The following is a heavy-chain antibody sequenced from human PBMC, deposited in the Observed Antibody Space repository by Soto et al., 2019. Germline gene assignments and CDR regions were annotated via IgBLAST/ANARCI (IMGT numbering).Heavy chain of an antibody. CDR3: ARADYEILTGSYAMDV. V-gene: IGHV4-4*07. D-gene: IGHD3-9*01. CDR2: VSTNGAT. J-gene: IGHJ6*02. CDR1: DDFISSYY. Sequence: KPSETPSLTCTVSDDFISSYYWNWIRQPAGKGLEWIGRVSTNGATNYNPSLESQVTMSVDTSKNQFSLKLTSVTAADTAVYFCARADYEILTGSYAMDVWGQGTTVTVSS.